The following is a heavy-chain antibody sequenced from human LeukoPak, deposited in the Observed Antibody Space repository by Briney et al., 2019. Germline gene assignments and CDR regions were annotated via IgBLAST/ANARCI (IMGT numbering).Heavy chain of an antibody. J-gene: IGHJ4*02. Sequence: GGSLRLSCAASGFTVSGNYMSWVRQAPGKGLEWVSVIYTAGSTYNADSVKGRFTISRDNSKNTLYLQMNTLRAEDTAVYFCAGGNTWPGLSYWGQGTLLTVSS. CDR2: IYTAGST. V-gene: IGHV3-53*01. D-gene: IGHD6-25*01. CDR1: GFTVSGNY. CDR3: AGGNTWPGLSY.